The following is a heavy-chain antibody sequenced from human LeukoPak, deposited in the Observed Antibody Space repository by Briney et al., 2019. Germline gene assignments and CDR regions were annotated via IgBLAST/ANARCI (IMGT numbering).Heavy chain of an antibody. V-gene: IGHV3-49*04. J-gene: IGHJ4*02. CDR1: GFDFSDYG. CDR2: IRTKPYGGTA. CDR3: ARDPLHKYGSGSYYYFDY. Sequence: SGGSLRLSCTASGFDFSDYGVSWVRQAPGKGLEWIGFIRTKPYGGTAQYAASVKGRFTISRDDSKSIAYLQMSSLTSEDTAVYYCARDPLHKYGSGSYYYFDYWGQGTLATVSS. D-gene: IGHD3-10*01.